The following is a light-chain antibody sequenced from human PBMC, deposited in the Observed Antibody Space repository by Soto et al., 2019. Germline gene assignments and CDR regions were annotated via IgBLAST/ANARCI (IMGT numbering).Light chain of an antibody. CDR3: ETWDTKGV. J-gene: IGLJ2*01. CDR2: LEGSGSY. CDR1: SGHSSYI. Sequence: QPVLTQSSSASASLRSSVKLTCTLSSGHSSYIIAWHQQQPGKAPRYLMKLEGSGSYNKGSGVPDRFSGSSSGADRYLTISNLQSEDEADYYCETWDTKGVFGGGTQLTVL. V-gene: IGLV4-60*03.